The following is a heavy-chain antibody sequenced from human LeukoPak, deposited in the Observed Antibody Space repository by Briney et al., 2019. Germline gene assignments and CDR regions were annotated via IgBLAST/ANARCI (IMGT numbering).Heavy chain of an antibody. D-gene: IGHD3-10*01. J-gene: IGHJ4*02. CDR2: INQDGSEK. CDR1: GFTFSTYW. Sequence: GGSLRLSCAPSGFTFSTYWMSWVRQAPGKGLEWVANINQDGSEKYYVDSVKGRFTISRDNAKNSLYLQMNSLRAEDTAVYYCASYYGSGSHFDYWGQGTLVTVSP. V-gene: IGHV3-7*01. CDR3: ASYYGSGSHFDY.